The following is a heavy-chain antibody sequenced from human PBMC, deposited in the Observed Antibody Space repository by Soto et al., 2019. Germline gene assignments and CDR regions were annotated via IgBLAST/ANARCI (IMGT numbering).Heavy chain of an antibody. Sequence: PSETLSLTCAFYGGSFIGYYWSWIRQPPGKGLEWIGEINHSGSTNYNPSLKSRVTISVDTSKNQFSLKLSSVTAADTAVYYCARGVGYRYYYDSSGSHDHDYWGQGTLVTVSS. J-gene: IGHJ4*02. CDR1: GGSFIGYY. CDR3: ARGVGYRYYYDSSGSHDHDY. D-gene: IGHD3-22*01. CDR2: INHSGST. V-gene: IGHV4-34*01.